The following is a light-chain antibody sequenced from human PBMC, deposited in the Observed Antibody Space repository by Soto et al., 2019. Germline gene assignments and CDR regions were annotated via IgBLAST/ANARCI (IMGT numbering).Light chain of an antibody. J-gene: IGKJ1*01. CDR2: AAS. CDR1: QGIRND. V-gene: IGKV1-6*01. Sequence: AIKMTQSPSSLSASVGDRVTITCRASQGIRNDLGWYQQKPGKAPKVLIYAASSLQSGVPSRFSGSGSGTDFTLTISSLQPEDFATYYCQHYNSYSEAFGQGTKVDIK. CDR3: QHYNSYSEA.